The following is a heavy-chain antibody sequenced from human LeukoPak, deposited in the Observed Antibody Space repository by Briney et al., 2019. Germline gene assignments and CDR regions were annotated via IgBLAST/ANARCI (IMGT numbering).Heavy chain of an antibody. J-gene: IGHJ3*02. Sequence: PPQTLSLTCAVSGGSISSGGYSWSWIRQPPGKGLEWIGYIYHSGSTYYNPSLKSRVTISVDRSKNQFSLKLSSVTAADTAVYYCARGAFIIGQYAFDIWGQGTMVTVSS. D-gene: IGHD1-14*01. CDR2: IYHSGST. CDR3: ARGAFIIGQYAFDI. CDR1: GGSISSGGYS. V-gene: IGHV4-30-2*01.